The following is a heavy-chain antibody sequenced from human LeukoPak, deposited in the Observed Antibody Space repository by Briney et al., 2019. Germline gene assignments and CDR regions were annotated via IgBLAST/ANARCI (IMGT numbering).Heavy chain of an antibody. J-gene: IGHJ4*02. CDR1: GFTFSSYS. Sequence: GSLRLSCAASGFTFSSYSMNWVRQAPGKGLEWVSYISSSTSYIYYADSVKGRFTISRDNAKNSLYLQMNSLRAEDTAVYYCAKDWQWLVLGYFDYWGQGALVTVSS. D-gene: IGHD6-19*01. CDR3: AKDWQWLVLGYFDY. CDR2: ISSSTSYI. V-gene: IGHV3-21*05.